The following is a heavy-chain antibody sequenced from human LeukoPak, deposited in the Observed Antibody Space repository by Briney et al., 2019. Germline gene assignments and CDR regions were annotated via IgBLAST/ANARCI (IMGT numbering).Heavy chain of an antibody. D-gene: IGHD3-10*01. CDR2: IIPIFGTA. Sequence: SVKVSCKASGGTFSDYTINWVRQAPGQGLEWMGRIIPIFGTANYAQKFQGRVTITTDESTSTAYMELSSLRSEDTAVYYCAVWYYGSGSYYTPPDYWGQGTLVTVSS. CDR1: GGTFSDYT. V-gene: IGHV1-69*05. CDR3: AVWYYGSGSYYTPPDY. J-gene: IGHJ4*02.